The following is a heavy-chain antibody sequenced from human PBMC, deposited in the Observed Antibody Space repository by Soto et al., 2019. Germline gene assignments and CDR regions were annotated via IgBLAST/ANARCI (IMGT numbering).Heavy chain of an antibody. Sequence: LRLSCAASRFTFSSYWMSWVRQAPGRGLEWVANIKEDGSDKYYADSVKGRFTISRDNAKKSLYVQMNSLRVEDTAVYYCARGIDDNASFGMDVWGQGTTVTVSS. CDR2: IKEDGSDK. D-gene: IGHD1-1*01. CDR3: ARGIDDNASFGMDV. V-gene: IGHV3-7*01. CDR1: RFTFSSYW. J-gene: IGHJ6*02.